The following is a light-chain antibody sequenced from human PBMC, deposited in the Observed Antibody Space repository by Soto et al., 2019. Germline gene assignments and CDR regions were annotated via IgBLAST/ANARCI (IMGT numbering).Light chain of an antibody. J-gene: IGLJ1*01. CDR3: CSYAGSVYV. CDR2: DVS. CDR1: SSDVGGYNY. Sequence: QSVLTQPRSVSGSPGQSVTISCTGTSSDVGGYNYVSLYQQHPVKAPKLMIYDVSKRPSGVPDRFSGSKSGNTSSLTISGLQAEDEADYYCCSYAGSVYVFGTGTKLTVL. V-gene: IGLV2-11*01.